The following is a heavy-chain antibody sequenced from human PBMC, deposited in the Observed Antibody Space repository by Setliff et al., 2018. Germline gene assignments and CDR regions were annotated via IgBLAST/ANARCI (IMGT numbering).Heavy chain of an antibody. CDR1: GGTLSGYA. J-gene: IGHJ6*02. Sequence: GASVKVSCKASGGTLSGYAFSWVRQAPGQGLEWVGGITPIFETDNYAQKFQDRVTITADKSTSTVYMELNSLISEDTAVYLCARDSVTLGQLERRGGFRYYDMDVWGQGTTVTVSS. D-gene: IGHD1-1*01. V-gene: IGHV1-69*06. CDR3: ARDSVTLGQLERRGGFRYYDMDV. CDR2: ITPIFETD.